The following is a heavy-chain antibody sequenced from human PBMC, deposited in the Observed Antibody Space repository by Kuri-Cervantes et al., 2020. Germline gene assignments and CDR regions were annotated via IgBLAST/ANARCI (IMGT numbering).Heavy chain of an antibody. J-gene: IGHJ2*01. V-gene: IGHV1-18*01. Sequence: ASVKVSCKASGYTFTSYGTSWVRQAPGQGLEWLGWSSAYNGNTNYAQKFQGRVTITADESMSTAYMELSSLRSQDTAVYYCARATYCDLWGRGTLVTVSS. CDR2: SSAYNGNT. CDR3: ARATYCDL. CDR1: GYTFTSYG.